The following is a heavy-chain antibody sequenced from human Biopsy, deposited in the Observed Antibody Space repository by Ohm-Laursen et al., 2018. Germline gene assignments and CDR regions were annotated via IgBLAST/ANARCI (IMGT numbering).Heavy chain of an antibody. Sequence: SDTLSLTCSVSGGSVGDYFLSWIRLVPGKRPEWIGYTYYRGTSENSPSLRSRVTTSVDISRNQFFLNMKSVTGADTAVYYCAAFPFSGGPAFDIWGQGTTVIVSS. CDR1: GGSVGDYF. J-gene: IGHJ3*02. D-gene: IGHD2/OR15-2a*01. CDR3: AAFPFSGGPAFDI. CDR2: TYYRGTS. V-gene: IGHV4-59*02.